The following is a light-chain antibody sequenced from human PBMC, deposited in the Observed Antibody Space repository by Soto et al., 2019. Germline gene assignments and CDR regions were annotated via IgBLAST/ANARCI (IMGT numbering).Light chain of an antibody. Sequence: QSVLTQPACVSGSTGQSITISCTGTSSDVGGYNYVSWYQQHPGKAPKLMIYDVSNRPSGVSNRFPGSKSGNTASLTISGLQAEDEADYYCSSYTSSSSYAFGTGTKVTVL. CDR1: SSDVGGYNY. J-gene: IGLJ1*01. V-gene: IGLV2-14*01. CDR2: DVS. CDR3: SSYTSSSSYA.